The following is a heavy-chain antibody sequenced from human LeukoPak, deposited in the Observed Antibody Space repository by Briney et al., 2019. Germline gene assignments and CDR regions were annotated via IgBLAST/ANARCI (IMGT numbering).Heavy chain of an antibody. CDR3: ARTTYSGSYLSNQKHSTNWFDP. V-gene: IGHV3-21*01. CDR2: ISSSSSYI. CDR1: GFTFSSYS. D-gene: IGHD1-26*01. Sequence: GGSLRLSCAASGFTFSSYSMNWVRQAPGKGLEWVSSISSSSSYIYYADSVKGRFTISRDNAKNSLYLQMNSLRAEDTAVYYCARTTYSGSYLSNQKHSTNWFDPWGQGTLVTVSS. J-gene: IGHJ5*02.